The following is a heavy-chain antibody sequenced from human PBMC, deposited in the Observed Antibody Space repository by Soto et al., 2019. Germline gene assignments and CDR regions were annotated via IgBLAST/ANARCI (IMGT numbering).Heavy chain of an antibody. CDR2: ISGSGGST. CDR1: GFPFSSYA. J-gene: IGHJ4*02. V-gene: IGHV3-23*01. Sequence: PGGSLRLSCAASGFPFSSYAMFWFRQAPGKGMEWVAAISGSGGSTYYADSVKGRFTISRENSKNTLYLQMNSLGAEDAAVYYCAKDLVGSNADYYDYWGQGT. CDR3: AKDLVGSNADYYDY. D-gene: IGHD2-15*01.